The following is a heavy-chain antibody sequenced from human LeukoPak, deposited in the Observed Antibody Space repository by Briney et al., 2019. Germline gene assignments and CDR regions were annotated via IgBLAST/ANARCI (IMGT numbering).Heavy chain of an antibody. J-gene: IGHJ4*02. D-gene: IGHD2-21*01. CDR2: INSDGSST. CDR1: GFTFSTYW. CDR3: TRGGYSFDY. V-gene: IGHV3-74*01. Sequence: GGSLRLSCAASGFTFSTYWMHWVRQVPGKGLVWVSRINSDGSSTSYADSVKGRLTISRDNIKNTLYLQMNSLTAEDTAVYYCTRGGYSFDYRGQGTLVTVSS.